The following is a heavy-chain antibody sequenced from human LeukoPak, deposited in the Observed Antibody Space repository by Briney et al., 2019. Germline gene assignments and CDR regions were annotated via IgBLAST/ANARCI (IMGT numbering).Heavy chain of an antibody. D-gene: IGHD2-21*01. Sequence: SETLSLTCTVSGGSISSYYWSWIRQPPGKGLGWIGYIYYSGSTNYNPSLKSRVTISVDTSKNQFSLKLSSVTAADTAVYYCARDGRGCGAFDIWGQGTMVTVSS. CDR2: IYYSGST. CDR3: ARDGRGCGAFDI. J-gene: IGHJ3*02. V-gene: IGHV4-59*01. CDR1: GGSISSYY.